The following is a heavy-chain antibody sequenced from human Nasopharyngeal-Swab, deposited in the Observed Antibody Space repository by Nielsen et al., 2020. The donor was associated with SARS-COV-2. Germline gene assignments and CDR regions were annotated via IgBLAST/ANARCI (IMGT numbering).Heavy chain of an antibody. V-gene: IGHV3-9*01. D-gene: IGHD3-10*01. J-gene: IGHJ4*02. CDR2: ISWNSGSI. Sequence: SLKTSCAASGFTFDDYAMHWVRPAPGKGLEWASGISWNSGSIGQADSVKGRFTISRDNAKNSLYLQMNNLSAEDTALYYCSKGLTGVVPGAMNYWGQGTLVTVSS. CDR1: GFTFDDYA. CDR3: SKGLTGVVPGAMNY.